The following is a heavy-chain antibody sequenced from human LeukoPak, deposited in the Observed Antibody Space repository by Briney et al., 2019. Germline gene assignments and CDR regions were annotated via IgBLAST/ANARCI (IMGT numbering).Heavy chain of an antibody. J-gene: IGHJ3*02. V-gene: IGHV4-59*01. CDR1: GGSISSYY. D-gene: IGHD3-3*01. Sequence: PSETLSLTCTVSGGSISSYYWSWIRQPPGKGLEWIGYTYYSGSTNYNPSLKSRVTISVDTSKNQSSLKLSSVTAADTAVYYCARGQEDFWSGEDAFDIWGQGTMVTVSS. CDR2: TYYSGST. CDR3: ARGQEDFWSGEDAFDI.